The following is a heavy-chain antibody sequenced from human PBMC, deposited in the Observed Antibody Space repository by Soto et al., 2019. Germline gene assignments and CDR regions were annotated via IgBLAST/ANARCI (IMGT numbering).Heavy chain of an antibody. Sequence: SQTLSLTCVISGDSVSSNSVAWNWIRQSPSRGLEWLGRTYYRSKWYNDYAVSVKSRMTINPDTSKNQFSLQVKSVTPEDTAVSYRARICYSCRTSYFDCWGQGTLVTVSS. D-gene: IGHD2-2*02. V-gene: IGHV6-1*01. CDR2: TYYRSKWYN. J-gene: IGHJ4*02. CDR3: ARICYSCRTSYFDC. CDR1: GDSVSSNSVA.